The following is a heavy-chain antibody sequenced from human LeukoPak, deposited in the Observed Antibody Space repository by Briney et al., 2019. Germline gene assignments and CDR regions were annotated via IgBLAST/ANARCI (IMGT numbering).Heavy chain of an antibody. Sequence: PGGSLRLSCAASGFTFSSYAMHWVRQAPGKGLEWVAVISYDGSNKYYADSVKGRFTISRDNSKNTLYLQMNSLRAEDTAVYYCARDAIPSGSHYTSGYYFDYWGQGTLVTVSS. CDR3: ARDAIPSGSHYTSGYYFDY. V-gene: IGHV3-30-3*01. D-gene: IGHD1-26*01. CDR1: GFTFSSYA. J-gene: IGHJ4*02. CDR2: ISYDGSNK.